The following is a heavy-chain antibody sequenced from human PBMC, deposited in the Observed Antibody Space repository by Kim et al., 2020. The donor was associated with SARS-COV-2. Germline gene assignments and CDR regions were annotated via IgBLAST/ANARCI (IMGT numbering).Heavy chain of an antibody. J-gene: IGHJ2*01. Sequence: GGSLRLSCAASGFTFSSYDMHWVRQATGKGLEWVSAIGTAGDTYYPGSVKGRFTISRENAKNSLYLQMNSLRAGDTAVYYCARELYEGYFDLWGRGTLVTVSS. CDR3: ARELYEGYFDL. CDR1: GFTFSSYD. V-gene: IGHV3-13*01. D-gene: IGHD2-8*01. CDR2: IGTAGDT.